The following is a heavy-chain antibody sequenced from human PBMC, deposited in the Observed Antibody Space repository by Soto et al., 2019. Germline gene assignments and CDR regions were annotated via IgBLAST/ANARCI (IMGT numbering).Heavy chain of an antibody. CDR1: GFTFDDYA. V-gene: IGHV3-9*01. J-gene: IGHJ4*02. Sequence: EVQLVESGGGLVQPGRSLRLSCAASGFTFDDYAMHWVRQAPGKGLEWVSGISWNSGSIGYADSVKGRFTISRDNAKNSLYLQMNSLRADDTALYYCAKGDDIVVVPAAADYWGQGTLVTVSS. D-gene: IGHD2-2*01. CDR2: ISWNSGSI. CDR3: AKGDDIVVVPAAADY.